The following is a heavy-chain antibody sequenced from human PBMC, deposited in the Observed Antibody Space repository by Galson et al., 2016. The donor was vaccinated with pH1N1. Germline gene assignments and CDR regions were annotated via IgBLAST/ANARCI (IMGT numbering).Heavy chain of an antibody. Sequence: SETLSLTCSVSGVSISGYYWGWIRQSPGKGLDYVGYIYYSGHPNYSPSLKSRVTMSLDMSKNQFSLKLTSVTAADTAVYFCARSGSRYGSDAFDMWGQGTTVTVSS. CDR3: ARSGSRYGSDAFDM. V-gene: IGHV4-59*01. CDR1: GVSISGYY. J-gene: IGHJ3*02. CDR2: IYYSGHP. D-gene: IGHD5-18*01.